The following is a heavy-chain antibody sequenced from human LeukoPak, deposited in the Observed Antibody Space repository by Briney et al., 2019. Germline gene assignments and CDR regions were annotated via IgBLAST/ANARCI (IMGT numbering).Heavy chain of an antibody. J-gene: IGHJ4*02. CDR2: IYYSGST. CDR1: GGSISSYY. D-gene: IGHD5-12*01. CDR3: ARGRYSGYDPLDY. V-gene: IGHV4-59*12. Sequence: SETLSLTCTVSGGSISSYYWSWIRQPPGKGLEWIGYIYYSGSTNYNPSLKSRVTISVDTSKNQFSLKLSSVTAADTAVYYCARGRYSGYDPLDYWGQGTLVTVSS.